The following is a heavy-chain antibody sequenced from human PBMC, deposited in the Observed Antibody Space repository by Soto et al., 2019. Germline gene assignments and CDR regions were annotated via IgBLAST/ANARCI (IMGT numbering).Heavy chain of an antibody. CDR1: GFTFSSYA. CDR2: IKEDGSEI. Sequence: GGSLRLSCAASGFTFSSYAMSWVRQAPGKGLEWVASIKEDGSEIYYLHSVRGRFSISRDSAGNALHLTMNYLSAEDTGVYFCARDIGFDYVNWGQGTLVTVSS. CDR3: ARDIGFDYVN. V-gene: IGHV3-7*01. J-gene: IGHJ4*02. D-gene: IGHD3-16*01.